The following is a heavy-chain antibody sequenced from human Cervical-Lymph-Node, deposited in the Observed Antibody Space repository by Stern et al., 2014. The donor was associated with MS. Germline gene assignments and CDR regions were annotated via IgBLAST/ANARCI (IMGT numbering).Heavy chain of an antibody. Sequence: GQMLESGGAVVQPGRSLRLSWAASGFTFSSYGMHWVRQAPGKGLEWGTVISYDRNHKYYASSVKGRFTISRDNSKNTLHLQMNSVTPDGTAIYYCARDYEDTSMLFDHWGQGTLVTVSS. J-gene: IGHJ4*02. V-gene: IGHV3-30*03. CDR3: ARDYEDTSMLFDH. D-gene: IGHD2-8*01. CDR2: ISYDRNHK. CDR1: GFTFSSYG.